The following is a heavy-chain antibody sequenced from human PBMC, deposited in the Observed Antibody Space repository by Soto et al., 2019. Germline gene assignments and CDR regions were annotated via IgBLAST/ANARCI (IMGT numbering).Heavy chain of an antibody. CDR3: ARRGARSPGYFES. V-gene: IGHV4-30-4*01. CDR2: IYYSGSS. Sequence: NPWETLSLTCSFSVGSISGDYYWRWIRQSPEKGLEWIGYIYYSGSSYSNPALQSRLSMSLDTSKNQFSLKLRSVTAADTAVYYCARRGARSPGYFESWGQGALVIVS. CDR1: VGSISGDYY. J-gene: IGHJ4*02. D-gene: IGHD3-10*01.